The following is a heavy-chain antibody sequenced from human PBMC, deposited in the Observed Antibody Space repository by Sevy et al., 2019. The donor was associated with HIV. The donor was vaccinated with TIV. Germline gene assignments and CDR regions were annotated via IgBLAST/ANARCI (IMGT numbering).Heavy chain of an antibody. J-gene: IGHJ3*02. Sequence: GGSLRLSCAASGFTFSSYAMHWVRQAPGKGLEWVAVISYDGSNKYYADSVNGRFTISRDNSKNTLYLQMNSLRAEDTAVYYCAREVTPSGYDAFDIWGQGTMVTVSS. V-gene: IGHV3-30-3*01. CDR2: ISYDGSNK. CDR1: GFTFSSYA. CDR3: AREVTPSGYDAFDI. D-gene: IGHD3-22*01.